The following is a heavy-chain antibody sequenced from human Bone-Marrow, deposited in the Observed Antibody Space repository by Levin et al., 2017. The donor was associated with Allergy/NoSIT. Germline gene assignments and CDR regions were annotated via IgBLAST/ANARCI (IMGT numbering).Heavy chain of an antibody. D-gene: IGHD1-1*01. CDR1: GFTVSSKY. Sequence: PGESLRLSCAASGFTVSSKYMSWVRQAPGKGLEWVSVIYSGGSTYYADSVKGRFTISRDNSKNTLYLQMNSLRAEDTAVYYCARAPDRQYMSGMDVWGQGTTVTVSS. CDR3: ARAPDRQYMSGMDV. J-gene: IGHJ6*02. CDR2: IYSGGST. V-gene: IGHV3-66*01.